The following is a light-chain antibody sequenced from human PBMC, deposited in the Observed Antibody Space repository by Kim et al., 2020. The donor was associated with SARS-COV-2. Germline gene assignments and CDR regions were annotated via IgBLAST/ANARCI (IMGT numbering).Light chain of an antibody. CDR2: DNN. V-gene: IGLV1-51*01. J-gene: IGLJ2*01. CDR1: CSNVGNNF. CDR3: ATWDSSRSVGV. Sequence: QSVLTQPPSVSAAPGQKVTISCSGSCSNVGNNFVSWYQQHPGAAPKLLIYDNNNRPSWIPDRFSGSKSGTSATLDIAGLQTGDEGDYYCATWDSSRSVGVFGGGTQLTVL.